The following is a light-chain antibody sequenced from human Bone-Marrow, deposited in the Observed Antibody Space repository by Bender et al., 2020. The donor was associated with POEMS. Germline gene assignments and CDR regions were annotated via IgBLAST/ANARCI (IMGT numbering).Light chain of an antibody. V-gene: IGLV1-44*01. CDR2: YDD. CDR3: SAWDDSLSGWV. J-gene: IGLJ3*02. CDR1: SSNIGTYN. Sequence: QSVLTQAPSVSGTPGQKVTMSCSGSSSNIGTYNVYWYQQLPGTAPKLLIYYDDLLTPGVSDRFSASKSGTSASLAISELQSEDEALYYCSAWDDSLSGWVFGGGTKLTVL.